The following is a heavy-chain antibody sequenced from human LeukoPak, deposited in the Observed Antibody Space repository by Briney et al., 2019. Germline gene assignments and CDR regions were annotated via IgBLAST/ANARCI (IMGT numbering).Heavy chain of an antibody. D-gene: IGHD1-26*01. CDR1: GGSISSSSYY. J-gene: IGHJ4*02. CDR3: ASSRIVGATTVDY. V-gene: IGHV4-39*07. CDR2: IYYSGST. Sequence: SETLSLTCTVSGGSISSSSYYWGWIRQPPGKGLEWIGSIYYSGSTYYNPSLKSRVTISVDTSKNQFSLKLSSVTAADTAVYYCASSRIVGATTVDYWGQGTLVTVSS.